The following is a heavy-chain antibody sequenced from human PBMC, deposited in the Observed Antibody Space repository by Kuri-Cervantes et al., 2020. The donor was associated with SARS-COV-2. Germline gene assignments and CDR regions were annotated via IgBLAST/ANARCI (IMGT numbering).Heavy chain of an antibody. V-gene: IGHV3-64*01. Sequence: GESLKISCAASGFNFSSYAMHWVRQAPGKGLEYVSAISSNGGSTYYANSVKGRFTISRDNSKNTLYLHMNSLRVDDTAVYYCAKGRRSTYYSSVDYCGQGTLVTVSS. CDR2: ISSNGGST. J-gene: IGHJ4*02. CDR1: GFNFSSYA. CDR3: AKGRRSTYYSSVDY. D-gene: IGHD2-2*02.